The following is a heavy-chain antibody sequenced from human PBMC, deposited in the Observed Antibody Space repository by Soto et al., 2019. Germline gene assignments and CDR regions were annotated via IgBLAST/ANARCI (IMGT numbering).Heavy chain of an antibody. CDR2: INHSGST. CDR1: GGSFSGYY. J-gene: IGHJ4*02. CDR3: ARDKITCLFDY. Sequence: QVQLQQWGAGLLKPSETLSLTCAVYGGSFSGYYWTWIRQPPGTGLEWIGEINHSGSTNYNPSLKSRVTISVDTSKNQFSLKRTSVTAADTAVYYCARDKITCLFDYWGQGTLVTVSS. D-gene: IGHD3-10*01. V-gene: IGHV4-34*01.